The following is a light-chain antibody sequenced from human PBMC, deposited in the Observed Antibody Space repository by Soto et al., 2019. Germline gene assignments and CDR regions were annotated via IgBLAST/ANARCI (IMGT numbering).Light chain of an antibody. CDR3: QQYGSSGT. V-gene: IGKV3-11*01. J-gene: IGKJ1*01. CDR1: QSVSSY. Sequence: EIVLTQPPATLSVSPGERATLSCRASQSVSSYLAWYQQKPGQAPRLLIYDASNRATGIPARFSGSGSGTDFTLTISRLEPEDFAVYYCQQYGSSGTFGQGTKVDIK. CDR2: DAS.